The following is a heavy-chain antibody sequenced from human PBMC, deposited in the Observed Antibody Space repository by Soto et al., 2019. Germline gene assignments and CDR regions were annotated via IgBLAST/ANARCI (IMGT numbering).Heavy chain of an antibody. J-gene: IGHJ4*02. Sequence: PGGSLRLSCAASGFSFTNYGMHWVRQAPGKGLEWVAVIWYDGSNKYYADSVKGRFAISKDNSQNTLYLQMNNLRPEDTAVYYCAKDFLTGTIDYWGQGALVTVSS. CDR2: IWYDGSNK. D-gene: IGHD1-20*01. CDR1: GFSFTNYG. CDR3: AKDFLTGTIDY. V-gene: IGHV3-33*06.